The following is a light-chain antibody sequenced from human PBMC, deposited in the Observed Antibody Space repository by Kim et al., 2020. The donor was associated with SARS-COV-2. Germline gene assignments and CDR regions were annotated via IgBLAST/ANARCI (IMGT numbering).Light chain of an antibody. CDR1: QNVVTS. Sequence: LSVSPGETAARFGRARQNVVTSVAWCQLKTGQAPRLLIYGASTRAAGTPARFSGSGSGTEFTLTINSVQSEDFALYSCQQYNSWYTFGQGTKLEI. J-gene: IGKJ2*01. CDR2: GAS. V-gene: IGKV3-15*01. CDR3: QQYNSWYT.